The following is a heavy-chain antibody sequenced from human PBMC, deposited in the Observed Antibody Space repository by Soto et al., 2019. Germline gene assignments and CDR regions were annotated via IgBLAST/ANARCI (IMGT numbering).Heavy chain of an antibody. J-gene: IGHJ5*02. V-gene: IGHV3-48*01. D-gene: IGHD6-13*01. Sequence: EVQLVESGGGLVQPGGSLRLSCAASGFTFSSYSMNWVRQAPGKGLEWVSYISSSSSTIYYADSVKGRFTISRDNAKNSLYLQMNSLRAEDTAVYYCARGRIAAAGRWFDPWDQGTLVTVSS. CDR1: GFTFSSYS. CDR2: ISSSSSTI. CDR3: ARGRIAAAGRWFDP.